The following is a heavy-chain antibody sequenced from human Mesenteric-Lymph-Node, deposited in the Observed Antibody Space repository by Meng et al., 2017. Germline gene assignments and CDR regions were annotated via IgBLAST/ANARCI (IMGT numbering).Heavy chain of an antibody. Sequence: EAQLVESGGGLVQPGGSLRLPCAASGFTISRHWMHWVRQAPGKGLVWVSRINSDGRTTNYADSVKGRFTISRDNAKNTLYLQMNSLRAEDTAVYFCTGLSGPFDYWGQGTLVTVSS. D-gene: IGHD6-19*01. J-gene: IGHJ4*02. V-gene: IGHV3-74*01. CDR3: TGLSGPFDY. CDR1: GFTISRHW. CDR2: INSDGRTT.